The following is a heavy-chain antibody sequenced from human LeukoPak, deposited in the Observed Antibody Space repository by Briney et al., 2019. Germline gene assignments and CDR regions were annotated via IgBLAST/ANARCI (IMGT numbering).Heavy chain of an antibody. CDR1: GGSISSYY. V-gene: IGHV4-59*01. D-gene: IGHD3-22*01. CDR2: IYYSGST. CDR3: AIWDSRGYYDSSGYSS. J-gene: IGHJ4*02. Sequence: SETLSLTCTVSGGSISSYYWSWIRQPPGKGLEWIGYIYYSGSTNYNPSLKSRVTISVDTSKNQFSLKLSSVTAADTAVYYCAIWDSRGYYDSSGYSSWGQGTLVTVSS.